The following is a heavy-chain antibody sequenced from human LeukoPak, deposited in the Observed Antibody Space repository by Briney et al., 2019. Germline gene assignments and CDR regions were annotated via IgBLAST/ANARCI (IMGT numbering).Heavy chain of an antibody. J-gene: IGHJ5*02. Sequence: GSLRLSCAASGFTFSSYSMNWVRQAPGKGLEWIGSIFHSGSTYYNPSLKSRVTISVDTSKNQFSLKLSSVTAADTAVYYCARGSIWFDPWGQGTLVTVSS. CDR3: ARGSIWFDP. CDR2: IFHSGST. CDR1: GFTFSSYS. V-gene: IGHV4-38-2*01.